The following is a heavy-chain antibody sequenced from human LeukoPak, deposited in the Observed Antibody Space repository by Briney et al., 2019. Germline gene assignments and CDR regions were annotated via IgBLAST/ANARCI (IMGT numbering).Heavy chain of an antibody. V-gene: IGHV3-30*03. CDR2: IQSNGRNK. Sequence: GGSLRLSCAASGFTFSSYDMHWVRQAPGKGLEWVAGIQSNGRNKYYVDSVKGRFAIPRDNSKSTLYLQVNSLRVEDTALYYCARESEGGTGTSCPDYWGQGTLVTVSS. D-gene: IGHD2-2*01. CDR1: GFTFSSYD. CDR3: ARESEGGTGTSCPDY. J-gene: IGHJ4*02.